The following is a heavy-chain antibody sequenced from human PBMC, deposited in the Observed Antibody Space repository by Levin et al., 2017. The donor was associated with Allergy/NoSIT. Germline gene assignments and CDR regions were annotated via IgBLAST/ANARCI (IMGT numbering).Heavy chain of an antibody. CDR3: ARVRRFDTVTTSWFDP. J-gene: IGHJ5*02. D-gene: IGHD4-11*01. CDR1: GDSVSSNSAA. V-gene: IGHV6-1*01. Sequence: PSQTLSLTCAISGDSVSSNSAAWNWIRQSPSRGLEWLGRTYYRSKWYNDYAVSVKSRITINPDTSKNQFSLQLNSVTPEDTAVYYCARVRRFDTVTTSWFDPWGQGTLVTVSS. CDR2: TYYRSKWYN.